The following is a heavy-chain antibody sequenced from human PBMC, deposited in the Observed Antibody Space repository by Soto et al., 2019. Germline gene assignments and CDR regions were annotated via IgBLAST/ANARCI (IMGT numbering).Heavy chain of an antibody. V-gene: IGHV4-30-2*01. Sequence: SQLMSHTSSVADGSISSGGYSWSRIRQPPGKGLEWIGYIYHSGSTYYNPSLKSRVTISVDRSKNQFSLKLSSVTAADTAVYYCAAGGGLPRYYWGQGTLVTVSS. J-gene: IGHJ4*02. CDR3: AAGGGLPRYY. D-gene: IGHD5-12*01. CDR2: IYHSGST. CDR1: DGSISSGGYS.